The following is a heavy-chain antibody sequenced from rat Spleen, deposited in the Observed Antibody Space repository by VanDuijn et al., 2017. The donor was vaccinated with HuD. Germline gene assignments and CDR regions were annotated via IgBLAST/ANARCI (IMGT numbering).Heavy chain of an antibody. V-gene: IGHV5-31*01. CDR3: ARHRSYGYNPFDY. D-gene: IGHD1-9*01. J-gene: IGHJ2*01. CDR2: ITNSGGST. CDR1: GFTFNNYW. Sequence: EVQLVESGGGLVQPGRSLKLSCVASGFTFNNYWMTWIRQAPGKGLEWVASITNSGGSTYYRDSVKGRFTISRDNANSTLYLQMDSLRSEDTATYYCARHRSYGYNPFDYWGQGVMVTVSS.